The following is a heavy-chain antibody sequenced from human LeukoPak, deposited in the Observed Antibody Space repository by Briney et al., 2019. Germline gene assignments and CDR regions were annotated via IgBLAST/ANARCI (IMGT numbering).Heavy chain of an antibody. J-gene: IGHJ4*02. Sequence: GGSLRLSCAASGFTFSSHSMNWVRQAPGKGLGWVSSISSSSSYIYYADSVKGRFTISRDNAKNSLYLQMNSLRAEDTAVYYCAREELAAAFNWGQGTLVAVSS. CDR3: AREELAAAFN. V-gene: IGHV3-21*01. CDR2: ISSSSSYI. CDR1: GFTFSSHS. D-gene: IGHD6-13*01.